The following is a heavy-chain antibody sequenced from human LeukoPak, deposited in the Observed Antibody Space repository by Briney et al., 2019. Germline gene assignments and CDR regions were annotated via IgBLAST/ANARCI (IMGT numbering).Heavy chain of an antibody. CDR3: AREIVVVPAVWFDY. CDR1: GGSISSSSYY. CDR2: IYYSGST. D-gene: IGHD2-2*01. J-gene: IGHJ4*02. Sequence: PSETLSLTCTVSGGSISSSSYYWGWIRQPPGKGLEWIGSIYYSGSTYYNPSLKSRVTISVDTSKNQFSLKLSSVTAADTAVYYCAREIVVVPAVWFDYWGQGTLVTVSS. V-gene: IGHV4-39*07.